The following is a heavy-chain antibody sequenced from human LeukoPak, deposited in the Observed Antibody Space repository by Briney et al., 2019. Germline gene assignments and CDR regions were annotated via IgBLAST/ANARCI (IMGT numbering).Heavy chain of an antibody. V-gene: IGHV4-59*01. D-gene: IGHD7-27*01. Sequence: PSETLSLTCTVSGGSISSYYWSWVRQPPGKGLEWIGYIYYSGSTNYNPSLKSRVTISVDTSKNQFSLKLSSVTAADTAVYYCAREGPNWAFDYWGQGTLVTVSS. CDR3: AREGPNWAFDY. J-gene: IGHJ4*02. CDR2: IYYSGST. CDR1: GGSISSYY.